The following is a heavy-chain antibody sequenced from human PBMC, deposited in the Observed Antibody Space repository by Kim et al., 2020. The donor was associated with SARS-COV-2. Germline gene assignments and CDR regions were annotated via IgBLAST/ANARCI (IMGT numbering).Heavy chain of an antibody. CDR2: IYHSGST. J-gene: IGHJ6*02. CDR3: ARDRDLWFGELSGMDV. V-gene: IGHV4-38-2*02. CDR1: GYSISSGYY. D-gene: IGHD3-10*01. Sequence: SETLSLTCTVSGYSISSGYYWGWIRQPPGKGLEWIGSIYHSGSTYYNPSLKSRVTISVDTSKNQFSLKLSSVTAADTAVYYCARDRDLWFGELSGMDVWGQGTTVTVSS.